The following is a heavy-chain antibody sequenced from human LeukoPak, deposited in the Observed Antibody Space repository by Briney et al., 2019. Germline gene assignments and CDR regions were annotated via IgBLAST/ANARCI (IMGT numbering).Heavy chain of an antibody. Sequence: ASVKVSCKASGNTFHSYDINWVRKATGQGLEWGGWMSPNSGNTDYAQKFQGRLTLTSDTSRGTAYLELSSLRSEDTAVYYCSSGHASGDWGQGTPVTVSS. D-gene: IGHD6-25*01. J-gene: IGHJ4*02. CDR3: SSGHASGD. V-gene: IGHV1-8*01. CDR1: GNTFHSYD. CDR2: MSPNSGNT.